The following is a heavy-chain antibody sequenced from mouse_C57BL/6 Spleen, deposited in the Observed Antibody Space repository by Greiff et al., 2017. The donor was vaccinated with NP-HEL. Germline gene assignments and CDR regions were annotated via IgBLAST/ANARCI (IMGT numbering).Heavy chain of an antibody. D-gene: IGHD4-1*01. CDR2: ISDGGSYT. CDR1: GFTFSSYA. V-gene: IGHV5-4*03. CDR3: ARGRWDGGFDY. Sequence: EVKVVESGGGLVKPGGSLKLSCAASGFTFSSYAMSWVRQTPEKRLEWVATISDGGSYTYYPDNVKGRFTISRDNAKNNQYLQMSHLKSEDTAMYYCARGRWDGGFDYWGQSTTLTGSA. J-gene: IGHJ2*01.